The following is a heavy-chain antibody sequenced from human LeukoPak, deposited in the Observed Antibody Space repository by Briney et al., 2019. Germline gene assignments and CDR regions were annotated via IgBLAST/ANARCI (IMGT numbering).Heavy chain of an antibody. Sequence: NPSDTLSLTCTVSGGSISSGSYYWSWIRQPAGKGLEWTGRIYTSGSTNYNPSLKSRVTISVDTSKNQFSLKLSSVTAADTAVYYCAREPRTLSGNSGFDYWGQGTLVTVSS. CDR1: GGSISSGSYY. CDR2: IYTSGST. J-gene: IGHJ4*02. D-gene: IGHD4-23*01. CDR3: AREPRTLSGNSGFDY. V-gene: IGHV4-61*02.